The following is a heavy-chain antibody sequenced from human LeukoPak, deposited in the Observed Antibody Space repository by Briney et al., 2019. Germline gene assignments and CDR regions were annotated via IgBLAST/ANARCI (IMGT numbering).Heavy chain of an antibody. D-gene: IGHD2-15*01. Sequence: ASVKVSCKASGYSFTGYYMHWVRQAPGQGLEWMGWINPNSGGTNYAQKFQGRVTMTRDTSISTAYMGLSRLRSDDTAVYYCARDPRYCSGGSCYGYNWFDPWGQGTLVTVSS. CDR3: ARDPRYCSGGSCYGYNWFDP. CDR1: GYSFTGYY. CDR2: INPNSGGT. V-gene: IGHV1-2*02. J-gene: IGHJ5*02.